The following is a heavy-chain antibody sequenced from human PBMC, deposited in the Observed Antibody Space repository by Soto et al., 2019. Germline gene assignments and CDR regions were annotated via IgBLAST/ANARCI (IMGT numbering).Heavy chain of an antibody. Sequence: QVQLQESGPGLVKPSETLSLTCTVSGGSISSYYWSWIRQPAGKGLEWIGRIHTSGSTNYNPSLKSRVTMSVDTSKNQFSLKLSSVTAADTAVYYCARDFAVTTSWYFDLWGRGTLVTVSS. D-gene: IGHD4-4*01. CDR2: IHTSGST. V-gene: IGHV4-4*07. CDR3: ARDFAVTTSWYFDL. J-gene: IGHJ2*01. CDR1: GGSISSYY.